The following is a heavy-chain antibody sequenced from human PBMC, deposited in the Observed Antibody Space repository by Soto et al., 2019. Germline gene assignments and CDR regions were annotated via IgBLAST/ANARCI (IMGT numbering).Heavy chain of an antibody. D-gene: IGHD3-10*01. Sequence: SETLSLTCTVSGGSISSSSYYWGWIRQPPRKGLEWIGSIYYSGSTYYNPSLKSRVTISVDTSKNQFSLKLSSVTAADTAVYYCARRSNYYGSGSYSYGMDVWGQGTTVTVSS. CDR3: ARRSNYYGSGSYSYGMDV. J-gene: IGHJ6*02. CDR2: IYYSGST. CDR1: GGSISSSSYY. V-gene: IGHV4-39*01.